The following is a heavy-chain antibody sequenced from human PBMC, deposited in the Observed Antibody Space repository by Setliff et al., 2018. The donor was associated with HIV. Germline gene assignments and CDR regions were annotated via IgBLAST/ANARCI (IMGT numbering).Heavy chain of an antibody. V-gene: IGHV1-8*03. D-gene: IGHD3-3*01. CDR3: ARGFYDFFYNYYMDV. J-gene: IGHJ6*03. Sequence: ASVKVSCKASGGTFSSYAISWVRQAPGQGLEWMGWMNPKSGKTGYAQKFQGRVTITRNTSISTVYMDLDSLRSDDAAVYYCARGFYDFFYNYYMDVWGKGTTVTVSS. CDR2: MNPKSGKT. CDR1: GGTFSSYA.